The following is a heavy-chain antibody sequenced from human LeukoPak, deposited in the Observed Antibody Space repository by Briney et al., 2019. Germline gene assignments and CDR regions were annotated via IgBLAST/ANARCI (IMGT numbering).Heavy chain of an antibody. CDR3: ARGIVGATRGLFDY. CDR2: INHSGST. Sequence: SETLSPTCAVYGGSFSGYYWSWLRQSPGKGLESIGEINHSGSTNYNPSLKSRVTISVDTSMNQFSLKLSSVTAADTAVYYCARGIVGATRGLFDYWGQGILVTVSS. CDR1: GGSFSGYY. D-gene: IGHD1-26*01. J-gene: IGHJ4*02. V-gene: IGHV4-34*01.